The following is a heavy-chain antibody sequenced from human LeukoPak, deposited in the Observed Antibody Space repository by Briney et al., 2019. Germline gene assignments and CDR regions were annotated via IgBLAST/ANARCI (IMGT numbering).Heavy chain of an antibody. CDR3: ARVFVVVPAAGVGYYYYGMDV. CDR2: ISSSSSYI. CDR1: GFSFSSYS. D-gene: IGHD2-2*01. Sequence: PGGSLRLSCAASGFSFSSYSMNWVRQAPGKGLEWVSSISSSSSYIYYADSVKGRFTISRDNAKNSLYLQMNSLRAEDTAVYYCARVFVVVPAAGVGYYYYGMDVWGQGTTVTVSS. J-gene: IGHJ6*02. V-gene: IGHV3-21*01.